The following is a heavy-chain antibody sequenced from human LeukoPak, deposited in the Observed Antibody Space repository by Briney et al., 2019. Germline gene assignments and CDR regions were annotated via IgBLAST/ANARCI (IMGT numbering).Heavy chain of an antibody. CDR2: ISTSGTAT. V-gene: IGHV3-23*01. Sequence: GGSLRLSCTASGFSFSSYAMSWVRQAPGKGLEWVSLISTSGTATYYADSVKGRFTISRDNSKNTMYLQMNSLGAEDTALYYCAKGSYSSGWISDYWGQGTLVTVSS. CDR3: AKGSYSSGWISDY. J-gene: IGHJ4*02. D-gene: IGHD6-19*01. CDR1: GFSFSSYA.